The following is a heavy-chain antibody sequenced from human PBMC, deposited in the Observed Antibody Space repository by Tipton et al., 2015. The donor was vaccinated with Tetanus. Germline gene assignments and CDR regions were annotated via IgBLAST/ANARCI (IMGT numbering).Heavy chain of an antibody. V-gene: IGHV5-51*01. CDR3: ARMYSTSSPFDH. Sequence: QLVQSGVEVKKPGESLRISCQASGYSFSSYYIAWVRQMPGRGLEWMGFIHPGESTTTYSPSFQGRVTSSVDKSTSTVYLQWSSLKASDTAMYFCARMYSTSSPFDHWGQGTLVAVPS. CDR2: IHPGESTT. J-gene: IGHJ4*02. D-gene: IGHD6-6*01. CDR1: GYSFSSYY.